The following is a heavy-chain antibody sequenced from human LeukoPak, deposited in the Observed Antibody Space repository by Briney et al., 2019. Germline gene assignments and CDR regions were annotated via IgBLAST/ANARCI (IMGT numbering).Heavy chain of an antibody. CDR2: IKQDGSEK. D-gene: IGHD3-9*01. V-gene: IGHV3-7*01. J-gene: IGHJ6*03. CDR3: ARDQDLRYFDWSLSGNYYYYYYMDV. Sequence: PGGSLRLSCAASGFTFSSYWMSWVRQAPGKGLEWVANIKQDGSEKYYVDPVKGRFTISRDNAKNSLYLQMNSLRAEDTAVYYCARDQDLRYFDWSLSGNYYYYYYMDVWGKGTTVTVSS. CDR1: GFTFSSYW.